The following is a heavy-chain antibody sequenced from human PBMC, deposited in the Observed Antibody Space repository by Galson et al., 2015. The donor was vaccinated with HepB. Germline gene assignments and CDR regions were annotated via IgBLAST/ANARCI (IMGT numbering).Heavy chain of an antibody. V-gene: IGHV1-2*06. CDR3: AGSLAVAGTGFDH. D-gene: IGHD6-19*01. Sequence: SVKVSCKASGYTFTDYYMHWVRQAPGQGLEWVGRINPNSGGTDYAQKFQGRVTMTRDTSITTAYMELSRLRSDDTAVYHCAGSLAVAGTGFDHWGQGTLVTVSS. CDR1: GYTFTDYY. J-gene: IGHJ4*02. CDR2: INPNSGGT.